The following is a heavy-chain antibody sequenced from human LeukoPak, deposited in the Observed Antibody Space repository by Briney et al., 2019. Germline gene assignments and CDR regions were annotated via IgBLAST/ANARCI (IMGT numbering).Heavy chain of an antibody. Sequence: PGGSLRLSCAASGFTFSSYSMNWVRQAPGKGLEWVANIKQDGSEKYYVDSVKGRFTISRDNAKNSLYLQMNSLRAEDTAVYYCARGRSLRFFSSSWYRSGFDPWGQGTLVTVSS. CDR1: GFTFSSYS. J-gene: IGHJ5*02. CDR2: IKQDGSEK. V-gene: IGHV3-7*01. D-gene: IGHD6-13*01. CDR3: ARGRSLRFFSSSWYRSGFDP.